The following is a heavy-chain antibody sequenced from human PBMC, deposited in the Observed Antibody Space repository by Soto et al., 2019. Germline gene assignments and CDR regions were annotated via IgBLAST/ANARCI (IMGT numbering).Heavy chain of an antibody. CDR1: GYSFTSYW. CDR2: IYPGDSDT. Sequence: PGESLKISCKGSGYSFTSYWIGWVRQMPGKGLEWMGIIYPGDSDTRYSPSFQGQVTITADESTSTAYMELSSLRSEDTAVYYCARRSSSWPNWFDPWGQGTLVTVSS. CDR3: ARRSSSWPNWFDP. V-gene: IGHV5-51*01. J-gene: IGHJ5*02. D-gene: IGHD6-13*01.